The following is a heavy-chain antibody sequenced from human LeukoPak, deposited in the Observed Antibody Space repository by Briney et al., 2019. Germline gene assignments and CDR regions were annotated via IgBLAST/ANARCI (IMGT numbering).Heavy chain of an antibody. CDR3: ARVTGYVMEGYLDY. V-gene: IGHV4-59*01. CDR1: GGSMSSYY. J-gene: IGHJ4*02. D-gene: IGHD6-13*01. Sequence: SETLPLTCTVSGGSMSSYYWSWIRRLPGKKLEWTGYVFYIGSTYYNPSLKSRVTISLDTSKNQFSLRLTSVTAADTAVYYCARVTGYVMEGYLDYWGQGTLVTVSS. CDR2: VFYIGST.